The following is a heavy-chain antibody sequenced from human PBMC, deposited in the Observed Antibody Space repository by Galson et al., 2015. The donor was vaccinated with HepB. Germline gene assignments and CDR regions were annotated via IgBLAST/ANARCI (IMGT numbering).Heavy chain of an antibody. Sequence: SLRLSCAASGFTFSSYGMHWVRQAPGKGLEWVAVISYDGSNKYYADSVKGRFTISRDNSKNTLYLQMNSLRAEDTAVYYCAKPSRGWSGYRNPVDYWGQGTLVTVSS. D-gene: IGHD3-3*01. J-gene: IGHJ4*02. CDR1: GFTFSSYG. CDR2: ISYDGSNK. V-gene: IGHV3-30*18. CDR3: AKPSRGWSGYRNPVDY.